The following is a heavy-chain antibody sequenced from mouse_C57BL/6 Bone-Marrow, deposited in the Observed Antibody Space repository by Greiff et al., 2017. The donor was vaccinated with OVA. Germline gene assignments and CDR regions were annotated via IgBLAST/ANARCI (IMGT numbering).Heavy chain of an antibody. CDR2: INPYNGDT. J-gene: IGHJ2*01. Sequence: VQLKESGPELVKPGDSVKISCKASGYSFTGYFMNWVMQSHGKSLEWIGRINPYNGDTFYNQKFKGKVTLTVDKSSSTAHMELRSLTSEDSAVYYCARSRITTVVALDYWGQGTTLTVSS. CDR1: GYSFTGYF. D-gene: IGHD1-1*01. CDR3: ARSRITTVVALDY. V-gene: IGHV1-20*01.